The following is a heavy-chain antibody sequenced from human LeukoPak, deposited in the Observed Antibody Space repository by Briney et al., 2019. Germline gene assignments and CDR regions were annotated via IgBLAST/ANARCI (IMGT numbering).Heavy chain of an antibody. D-gene: IGHD3-22*01. Sequence: AGGSLRLSCTVSGFTVSNSMSWVRQAPGKGLEWVSSISSSSSYIYYADSVKGRFTISRDNARNSLYLQMNSLRAEDTAVYYCASIGVIVVARGDYYMDVWGKGTTVTVSS. CDR1: GFTVSNS. J-gene: IGHJ6*03. V-gene: IGHV3-21*01. CDR2: ISSSSSYI. CDR3: ASIGVIVVARGDYYMDV.